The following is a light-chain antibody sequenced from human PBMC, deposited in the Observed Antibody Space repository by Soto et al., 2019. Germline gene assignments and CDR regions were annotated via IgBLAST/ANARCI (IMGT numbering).Light chain of an antibody. Sequence: QSALIQPVSVSGSPGQSITISCTGSSSDVGGYNFVSWYQQHPGKAPKLMIDDFTNRPSGVSNRFSASKSGDTASLTISGLQAEDEADYYCSSYTRTNTLVFGGGTKLTVL. V-gene: IGLV2-14*01. CDR2: DFT. CDR1: SSDVGGYNF. CDR3: SSYTRTNTLV. J-gene: IGLJ3*02.